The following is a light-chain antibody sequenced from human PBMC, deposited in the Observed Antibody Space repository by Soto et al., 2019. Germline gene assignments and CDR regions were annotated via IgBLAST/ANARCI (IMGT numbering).Light chain of an antibody. V-gene: IGKV3-11*01. Sequence: EIVLTQSPATLSLSPGERATLSCRASQSVSSYLAWYQQKPGQAPRLLIYDASNRATGIPARFSGSGSGTDFTLTIISLEPEDFAVYYCQQRSNWFFGQGTRLEIK. CDR1: QSVSSY. J-gene: IGKJ5*01. CDR3: QQRSNWF. CDR2: DAS.